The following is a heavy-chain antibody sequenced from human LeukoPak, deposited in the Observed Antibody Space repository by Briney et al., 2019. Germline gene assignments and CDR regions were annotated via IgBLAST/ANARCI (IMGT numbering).Heavy chain of an antibody. Sequence: PSRTLSLTCTVSGGSISSGGYYWSWIRQPPGKGLEWIGYIYHSGSTYYNPSLKSRVTISVDRSKNQFSLKLSSVTAADTAVYYCARSHYDILTEGWFDPWGQGTLVTVSS. V-gene: IGHV4-30-2*01. J-gene: IGHJ5*02. CDR3: ARSHYDILTEGWFDP. D-gene: IGHD3-9*01. CDR1: GGSISSGGYY. CDR2: IYHSGST.